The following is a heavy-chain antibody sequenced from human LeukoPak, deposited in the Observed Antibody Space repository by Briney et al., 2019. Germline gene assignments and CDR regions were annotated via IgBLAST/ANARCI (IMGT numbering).Heavy chain of an antibody. J-gene: IGHJ4*02. CDR1: GFTFTDYW. V-gene: IGHV3-7*01. D-gene: IGHD3-16*01. CDR3: ARDPGVGVPDH. Sequence: GGSLRLSCAASGFTFTDYWMSWVCQAPGKGLEWVANIKRDGSEKYYVESVKGRFTISRDSAYNSVYLQMNSLRVDDTGFYYCARDPGVGVPDHWGQGTLVTVSS. CDR2: IKRDGSEK.